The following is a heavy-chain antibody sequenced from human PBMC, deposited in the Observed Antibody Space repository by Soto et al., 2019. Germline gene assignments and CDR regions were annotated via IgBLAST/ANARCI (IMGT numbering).Heavy chain of an antibody. V-gene: IGHV2-5*02. CDR3: AHRVVATTPRYYFDY. D-gene: IGHD5-12*01. CDR2: IYWDDDK. Sequence: QITLKESGPTLVKPTQTLTLTCTFSGFSLSTSGVGVGWIRQPPGKALEWLALIYWDDDKRYSPSLKSRLTITKDTSKNQVVLTMTNMDPVDTATYDCAHRVVATTPRYYFDYWGQGTLVTVSS. J-gene: IGHJ4*02. CDR1: GFSLSTSGVG.